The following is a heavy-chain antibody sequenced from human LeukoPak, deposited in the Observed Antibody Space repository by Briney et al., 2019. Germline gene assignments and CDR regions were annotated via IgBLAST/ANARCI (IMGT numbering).Heavy chain of an antibody. CDR2: IYYSGIT. CDR3: ARVGDYGDYVNWFDP. CDR1: GGSISTYY. D-gene: IGHD4-17*01. V-gene: IGHV4-59*08. J-gene: IGHJ5*02. Sequence: PSETLSLTCTVSGGSISTYYWSWIRQPPGKGLEWIGYIYYSGITNYNPSLKSRATISVDTSKNQFSLKVNSVTAADTAVYYCARVGDYGDYVNWFDPWGQGTLVTVSS.